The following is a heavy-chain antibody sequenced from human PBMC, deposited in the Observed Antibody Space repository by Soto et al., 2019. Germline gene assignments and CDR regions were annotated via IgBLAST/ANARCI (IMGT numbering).Heavy chain of an antibody. CDR1: GGSISSGGYS. J-gene: IGHJ6*02. Sequence: QLQLQESGSGLVKPSQTLSLTCAVSGGSISSGGYSWSWVRQPPGKGLEWIGYIFHTGSASYNPSLKSRVTISVDRSKNQFSLKLSSVTAADTAVYYCARVNYRTPTPNYAMDVWGQGTTVTVSS. CDR2: IFHTGSA. D-gene: IGHD1-7*01. CDR3: ARVNYRTPTPNYAMDV. V-gene: IGHV4-30-2*01.